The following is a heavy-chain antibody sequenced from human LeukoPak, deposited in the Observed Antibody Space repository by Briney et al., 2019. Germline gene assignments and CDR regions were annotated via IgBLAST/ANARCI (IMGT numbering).Heavy chain of an antibody. J-gene: IGHJ3*02. V-gene: IGHV4-59*01. CDR3: ARNLPYTSGSGTAFDI. Sequence: SETLSLTCTVSGESISGFYWTWIGQPPGKGLEWIGYIYYSGSTNYNPSLKSRVTISVDTSKNQFSLKLSSVTAADTALYYCARNLPYTSGSGTAFDIWGQGTMVTVSS. D-gene: IGHD6-19*01. CDR1: GESISGFY. CDR2: IYYSGST.